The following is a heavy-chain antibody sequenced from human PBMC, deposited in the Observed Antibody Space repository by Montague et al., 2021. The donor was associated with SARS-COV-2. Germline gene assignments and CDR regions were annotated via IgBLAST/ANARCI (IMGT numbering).Heavy chain of an antibody. Sequence: SETLSLTCTVSGDSISTCYWAWIRQPPGKGLEWIGYVYYSGRSSYNPSLKSRVTISVDTSKNQVSLNLRSVTAADTAVYFCARADRRDPDTTHLCYSKGMDLWGQGTTVTVSS. J-gene: IGHJ6*02. CDR1: GDSISTCY. V-gene: IGHV4-59*08. CDR2: VYYSGRS. CDR3: ARADRRDPDTTHLCYSKGMDL. D-gene: IGHD2-15*01.